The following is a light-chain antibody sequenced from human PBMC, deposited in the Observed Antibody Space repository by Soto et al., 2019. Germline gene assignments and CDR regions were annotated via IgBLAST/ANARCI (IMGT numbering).Light chain of an antibody. Sequence: EIVLTQSPATLSLSPGERATLSCRASQSVTSYLAWYQQKPGQAPRLLIYGASTRATGIPARFAGSGSGTDFTLTISSLEPEDFAVYYCQQSSNWPLTFGGGTKVDIK. CDR2: GAS. CDR3: QQSSNWPLT. J-gene: IGKJ4*01. V-gene: IGKV3-11*01. CDR1: QSVTSY.